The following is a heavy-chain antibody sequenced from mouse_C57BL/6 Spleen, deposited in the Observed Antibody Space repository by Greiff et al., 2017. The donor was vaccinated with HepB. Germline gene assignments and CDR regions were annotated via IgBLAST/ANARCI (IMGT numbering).Heavy chain of an antibody. Sequence: QVQLQQSGAELVRPGASVTLSCKASGYTFTDYEMHWVKQTPVHGLEWIGAIDPETGGTAYNQKFKGKAILTADKSSSTAYMELRSLTSEDSAVYYCTRAPDSSGWDYWGQGTTLTVSS. CDR1: GYTFTDYE. D-gene: IGHD3-2*02. CDR3: TRAPDSSGWDY. J-gene: IGHJ2*01. V-gene: IGHV1-15*01. CDR2: IDPETGGT.